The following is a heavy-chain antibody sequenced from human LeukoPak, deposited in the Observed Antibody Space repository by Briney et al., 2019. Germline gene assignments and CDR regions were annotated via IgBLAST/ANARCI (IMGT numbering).Heavy chain of an antibody. D-gene: IGHD3-10*01. CDR2: INHSGST. J-gene: IGHJ6*02. Sequence: PSETLSLTCAVYGGSFSGYYWSWIRQPPGKGLEWIGEINHSGSTNYNPSLKSRVTISVDTSKNQFSLKLSSVTAADTAVYYCARDQSPTMVRGAKSYGMDVWGQGTTVTVSS. V-gene: IGHV4-34*01. CDR1: GGSFSGYY. CDR3: ARDQSPTMVRGAKSYGMDV.